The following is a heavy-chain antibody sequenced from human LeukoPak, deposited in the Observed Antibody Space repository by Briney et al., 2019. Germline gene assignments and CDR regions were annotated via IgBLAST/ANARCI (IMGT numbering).Heavy chain of an antibody. D-gene: IGHD3-10*01. CDR2: ISGYGGST. Sequence: GGSLRLSCAASGFIFSSFAMNWVRQAPGKGLEWVSAISGYGGSTYYADSVKGRFTISRDNSKNTLYLQMNSLRAEDTAVYYCAKDRGGTLRWFDPWGQGTLVTVSS. V-gene: IGHV3-23*01. CDR1: GFIFSSFA. J-gene: IGHJ5*02. CDR3: AKDRGGTLRWFDP.